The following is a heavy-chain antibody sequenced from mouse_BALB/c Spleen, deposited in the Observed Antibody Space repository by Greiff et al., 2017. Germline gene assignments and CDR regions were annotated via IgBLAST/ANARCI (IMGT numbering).Heavy chain of an antibody. CDR1: GYTFTDYN. CDR2: INPNNGGT. D-gene: IGHD1-1*01. CDR3: ARGELLPISYAMDY. V-gene: IGHV1-18*01. J-gene: IGHJ4*01. Sequence: EVQLQQSGPELVKPGASVKIPCKASGYTFTDYNMDWVKQSHGKSLEWIGDINPNNGGTIYNQKFKGKATLTVDKSSSTAYMELRSLTSEDTAVYYCARGELLPISYAMDYWGQGTSVTVSS.